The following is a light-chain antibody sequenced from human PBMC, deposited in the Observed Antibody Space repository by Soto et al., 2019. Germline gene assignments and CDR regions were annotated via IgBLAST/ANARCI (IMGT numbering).Light chain of an antibody. Sequence: EIVLTQSPATLSFSPGERATLSCRASQSISKYLAWYQQRPGQAPRLLIYDASTRATGIPARFSGSWSGTDFTLTISSLEPEDFAVYYCQQRSNWRGTFGGGTK. CDR3: QQRSNWRGT. V-gene: IGKV3-11*01. CDR2: DAS. J-gene: IGKJ4*01. CDR1: QSISKY.